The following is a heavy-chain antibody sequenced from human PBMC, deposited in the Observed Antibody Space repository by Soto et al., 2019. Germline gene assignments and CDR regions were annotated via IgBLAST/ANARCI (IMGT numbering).Heavy chain of an antibody. CDR2: ISGSGGST. D-gene: IGHD3-10*01. Sequence: GGSLRLSCAASGFTFISYAMSWVRQAPGKGLEWVSAISGSGGSTYYADSVKGRFTISRDNSKNTLYLQMNSLRAEDTAVYYCAKLALLWFGDPQGNWFDPWGQGTPVTVSS. J-gene: IGHJ5*02. CDR1: GFTFISYA. V-gene: IGHV3-23*01. CDR3: AKLALLWFGDPQGNWFDP.